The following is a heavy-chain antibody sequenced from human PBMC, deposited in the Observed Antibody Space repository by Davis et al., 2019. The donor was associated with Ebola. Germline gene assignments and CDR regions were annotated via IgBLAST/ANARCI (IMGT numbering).Heavy chain of an antibody. J-gene: IGHJ6*02. V-gene: IGHV3-30*18. CDR1: GFTFSSYG. CDR2: ISYDGSNK. D-gene: IGHD5-18*01. Sequence: GESLKISCAASGFTFSSYGMHWVRQAPGKGLEWVAVISYDGSNKYYADSVKGRFTISRDNSKNTLYLQMNSLRAEDTAVYYCAKDLGYSYGSYYYYGMDVWGQGTTVTVSS. CDR3: AKDLGYSYGSYYYYGMDV.